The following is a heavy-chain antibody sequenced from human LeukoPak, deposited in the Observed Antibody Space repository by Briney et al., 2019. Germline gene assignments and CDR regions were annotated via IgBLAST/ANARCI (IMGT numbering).Heavy chain of an antibody. J-gene: IGHJ4*02. CDR1: GFTFGGYW. CDR3: ARGYSSGWSTYFDY. D-gene: IGHD6-19*01. CDR2: IKQDGSEK. Sequence: GGSLRLSCAASGFTFGGYWMSWVRQAPGKGLEWVANIKQDGSEKYYVDSVKGRFTISRDNAKNSLYLQMNSLRAEDTAVYYCARGYSSGWSTYFDYWGQGTLVTVSS. V-gene: IGHV3-7*01.